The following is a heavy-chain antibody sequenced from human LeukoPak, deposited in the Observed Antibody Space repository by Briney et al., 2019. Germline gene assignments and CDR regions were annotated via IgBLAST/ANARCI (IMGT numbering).Heavy chain of an antibody. CDR3: ARGRLVSSQPFDY. CDR1: DDSITMYY. Sequence: SETLSLTCTVSDDSITMYYWTWIRQPPGKGLEWIGYVDHTGSTNYNPSLKSRVTISADTSKNQFSLKLSSVTAADTAVYYCARGRLVSSQPFDYWGQGTLVTVSS. J-gene: IGHJ4*02. CDR2: VDHTGST. V-gene: IGHV4-59*12. D-gene: IGHD6-6*01.